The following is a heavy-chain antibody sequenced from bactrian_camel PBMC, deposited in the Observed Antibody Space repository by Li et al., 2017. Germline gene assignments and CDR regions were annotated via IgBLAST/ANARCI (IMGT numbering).Heavy chain of an antibody. D-gene: IGHD1*01. J-gene: IGHJ4*01. Sequence: VQLVESGGGSVQAGGSLRLSCEVSGFSWRSACMAWYRQVPGKERELVADTDSDGTRNYDDSVRGRVTIFKDSTKDILYLQMDSLKPEDTAMYFCAADEGYYGGGRVCISYKYWGQGTQVTVS. CDR3: AADEGYYGGGRVCISYKY. V-gene: IGHV3S53*01. CDR1: GFSWRSAC. CDR2: TDSDGTR.